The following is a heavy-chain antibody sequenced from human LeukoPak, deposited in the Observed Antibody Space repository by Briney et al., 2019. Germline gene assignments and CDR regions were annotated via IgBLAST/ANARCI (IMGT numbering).Heavy chain of an antibody. CDR1: GFTFDDYA. Sequence: GGSLRLSCAASGFTFDDYAMHWVRQAPGKGLEWVSVISWNSGSIGYADSVEGRFTISRDNAKNSLYLQMNSLRAEDTALYYCAKGSIAAAGTGLDYWGQGTLVTVSS. J-gene: IGHJ4*02. CDR3: AKGSIAAAGTGLDY. V-gene: IGHV3-9*01. D-gene: IGHD6-13*01. CDR2: ISWNSGSI.